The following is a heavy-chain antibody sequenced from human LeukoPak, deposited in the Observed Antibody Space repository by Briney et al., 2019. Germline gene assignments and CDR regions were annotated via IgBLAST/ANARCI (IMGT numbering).Heavy chain of an antibody. D-gene: IGHD3-16*01. Sequence: ASVKVSCKASGYTFTSYGISWVRQAPGQGLEWMGWISAYNGNTNYAQKLQGRVTMTTDTSTSTAYMELRSLRSDDTAVYYCARYRLGVWGSEPSDYWGQGTLVTVSS. CDR1: GYTFTSYG. J-gene: IGHJ4*02. CDR2: ISAYNGNT. V-gene: IGHV1-18*01. CDR3: ARYRLGVWGSEPSDY.